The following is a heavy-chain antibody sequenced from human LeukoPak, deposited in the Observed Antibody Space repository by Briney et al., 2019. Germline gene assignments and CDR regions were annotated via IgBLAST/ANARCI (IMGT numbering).Heavy chain of an antibody. CDR1: GYTFTSYG. CDR2: ISAYNGNT. J-gene: IGHJ6*03. Sequence: ASVKVSCKASGYTFTSYGISWVRQAPGQGLEWMGWISAYNGNTNYAQKLQGRVTMTTDTSTSTAYMELRSLRSDDTAVYYCARVGNSVYYYYYYMDVWGKGTTVTISS. D-gene: IGHD4-23*01. CDR3: ARVGNSVYYYYYYMDV. V-gene: IGHV1-18*01.